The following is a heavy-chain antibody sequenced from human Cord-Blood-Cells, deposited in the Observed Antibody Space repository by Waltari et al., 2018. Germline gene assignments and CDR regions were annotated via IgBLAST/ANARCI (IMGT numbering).Heavy chain of an antibody. CDR2: INHSGST. V-gene: IGHV4-34*01. CDR3: ARGRSWDGAFDI. CDR1: GGSFSGYY. J-gene: IGHJ3*02. D-gene: IGHD1-26*01. Sequence: QVQLQQWGAGLLKPSETLSLTCAVYGGSFSGYYWSWIRQPPGKGLEWIGEINHSGSTNYNPSLKGRVTISVDTSKNQFSLKLSSVTAADTAVYYCARGRSWDGAFDIWGQGTMVTDSS.